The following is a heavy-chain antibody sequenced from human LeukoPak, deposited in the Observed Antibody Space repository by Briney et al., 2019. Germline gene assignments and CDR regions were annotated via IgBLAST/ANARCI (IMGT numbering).Heavy chain of an antibody. Sequence: GASVKVSCKASGYTFTSYYMHWVRQAPGQGLEWMGIINLSGGSTSYAQKFQGRVTMTRDTSTSTVYMELSSLRSEDTAVYYCARLSIVGAPAYWGQGTLVTVSS. J-gene: IGHJ4*02. V-gene: IGHV1-46*01. CDR1: GYTFTSYY. D-gene: IGHD1-26*01. CDR2: INLSGGST. CDR3: ARLSIVGAPAY.